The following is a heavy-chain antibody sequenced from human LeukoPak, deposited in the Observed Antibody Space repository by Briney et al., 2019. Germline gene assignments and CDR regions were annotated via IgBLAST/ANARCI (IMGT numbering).Heavy chain of an antibody. CDR3: AKLLGDVTTYDY. CDR2: INQDGGHK. J-gene: IGHJ4*02. D-gene: IGHD4-17*01. Sequence: GGSLRLSCTASGFTFSGSWLSWVRQAPGRGLEWVASINQDGGHKHYVDSLKGRFTITRDNAENSLFLQMNSLRVDVTAVYYCAKLLGDVTTYDYWSQGTLVTVSS. V-gene: IGHV3-7*01. CDR1: GFTFSGSW.